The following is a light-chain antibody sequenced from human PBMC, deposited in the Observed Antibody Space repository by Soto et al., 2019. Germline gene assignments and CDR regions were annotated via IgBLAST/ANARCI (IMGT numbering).Light chain of an antibody. CDR3: QSSDSSLSGAVV. Sequence: QSVLTQPPSVSGAPGQRVTISCAGSSYNIGAGYDVNWYQQLPGRAPKLLIYDDNNRPSGVPDRFSGSKSATSASLAITGLHAEDEANYYCQSSDSSLSGAVVFGGGTKVTVL. V-gene: IGLV1-40*01. CDR1: SYNIGAGYD. J-gene: IGLJ2*01. CDR2: DDN.